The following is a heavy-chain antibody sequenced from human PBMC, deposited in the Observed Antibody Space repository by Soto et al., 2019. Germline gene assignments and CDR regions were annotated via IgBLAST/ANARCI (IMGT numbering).Heavy chain of an antibody. V-gene: IGHV4-31*03. CDR2: IYFDGMT. CDR3: ARDRYGDYYAY. Sequence: QLQLLESGPGLVKPSQTLSLSCTVSGASLSSGGYYWNWIRQHPGKGLEWIGYIYFDGMTHYNPSLESRVTMSIDASKNQFSLHLSSVTAADTAVYYCARDRYGDYYAYWGQGLLVTVSS. CDR1: GASLSSGGYY. D-gene: IGHD3-22*01. J-gene: IGHJ4*02.